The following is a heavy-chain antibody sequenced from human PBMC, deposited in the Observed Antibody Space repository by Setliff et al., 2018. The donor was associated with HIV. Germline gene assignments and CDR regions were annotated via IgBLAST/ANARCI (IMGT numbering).Heavy chain of an antibody. J-gene: IGHJ3*01. CDR2: ISSSGIS. D-gene: IGHD3-22*01. CDR3: VKHFWTDYYDWRDTGAFDL. V-gene: IGHV4-4*07. Sequence: PSETLSLTCTVSGGSMNDYYWSWVRQPAGKTLEWLGRISSSGISTYNFSLRGRVTMSIDTSNNQFSLTLNSVTAADTAVYYCVKHFWTDYYDWRDTGAFDLWGQGTMVTVSS. CDR1: GGSMNDYY.